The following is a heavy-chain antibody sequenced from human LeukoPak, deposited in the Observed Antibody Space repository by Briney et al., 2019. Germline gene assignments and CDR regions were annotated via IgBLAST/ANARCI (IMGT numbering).Heavy chain of an antibody. CDR2: IYITGNT. CDR1: GASISSDY. D-gene: IGHD1-14*01. CDR3: ARHPFFNPFDY. V-gene: IGHV4-59*08. Sequence: SETLSLTCTVSGASISSDYWSWIRQPPGKGLEWIGYIYITGNTNHSPSLKSRVTMSLDTSKNQFSLKLSSVTATDTAVYYCARHPFFNPFDYWGLGTLVTVSS. J-gene: IGHJ4*02.